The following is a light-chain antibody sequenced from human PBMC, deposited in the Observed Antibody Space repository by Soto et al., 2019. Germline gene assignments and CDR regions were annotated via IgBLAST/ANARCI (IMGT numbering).Light chain of an antibody. J-gene: IGKJ1*01. CDR1: QSVSSN. CDR2: GAS. Sequence: EILMTQSPATLSVSPGERATLSCRASQSVSSNLAWYQQKPGQAPRLLIYGASTRATGIPARLSGSGYGTELTLTISSMKSEDFEVYYCQQYNNWPRTFGQGTKVDIK. CDR3: QQYNNWPRT. V-gene: IGKV3-15*01.